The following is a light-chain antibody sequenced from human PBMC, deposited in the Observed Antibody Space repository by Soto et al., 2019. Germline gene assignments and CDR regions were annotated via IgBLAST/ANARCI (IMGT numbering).Light chain of an antibody. V-gene: IGLV2-14*01. J-gene: IGLJ3*02. CDR2: EVS. CDR1: SSDVGGYNY. CDR3: FSYTTSSPLV. Sequence: QSALTQPASVSGSPGQSITISCTGTSSDVGGYNYVSWYQQHPAKAPKLMIYEVSTRPSGVSHRFSGSKSGNTASLTISGLQAEDEAAYYCFSYTTSSPLVFGGGTKLTVL.